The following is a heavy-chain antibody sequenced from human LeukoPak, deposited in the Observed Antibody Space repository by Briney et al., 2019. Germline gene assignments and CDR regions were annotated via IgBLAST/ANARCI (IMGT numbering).Heavy chain of an antibody. CDR2: INWNGGST. J-gene: IGHJ5*02. V-gene: IGHV3-20*04. Sequence: GGSLRLSCAASGFTFDDYGMSWVRQAPGKGLEWVSGINWNGGSTGYADSVKGRFTISRDNAKNSLYLQMNSLRAEDTALYYRARDATDYDYVWGSYRQYNWFDPWGQGTLVTVSS. CDR1: GFTFDDYG. D-gene: IGHD3-16*02. CDR3: ARDATDYDYVWGSYRQYNWFDP.